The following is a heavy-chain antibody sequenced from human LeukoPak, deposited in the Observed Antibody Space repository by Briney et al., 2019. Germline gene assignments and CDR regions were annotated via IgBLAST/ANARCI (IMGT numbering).Heavy chain of an antibody. CDR1: GGSFSGYY. CDR2: INDSGST. V-gene: IGHV4-34*01. D-gene: IGHD6-6*01. J-gene: IGHJ4*02. Sequence: PSETLSLTCAVYGGSFSGYYWSWIRQPPGKGLEWIGEINDSGSTNYNPSLKSRVTISVDTSKNQFSLKLSSVPAADTAVYYCARHRSSRYCDSWGQGTLVTVSS. CDR3: ARHRSSRYCDS.